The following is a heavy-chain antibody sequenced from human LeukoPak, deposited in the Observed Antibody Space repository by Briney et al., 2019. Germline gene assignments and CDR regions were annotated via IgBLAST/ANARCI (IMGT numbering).Heavy chain of an antibody. CDR3: AKDPPAREYDFYGDY. V-gene: IGHV3-73*01. J-gene: IGHJ4*02. Sequence: GGSLRLSCAASGFTFSGSAMHWVRQASGKGLEWVGRIRSKANSYATAYAASVKGRFTISRDDSKNTAYLQMNSLRAEDTAVYYCAKDPPAREYDFYGDYWGQGTLVTVSS. CDR2: IRSKANSYAT. D-gene: IGHD3-3*01. CDR1: GFTFSGSA.